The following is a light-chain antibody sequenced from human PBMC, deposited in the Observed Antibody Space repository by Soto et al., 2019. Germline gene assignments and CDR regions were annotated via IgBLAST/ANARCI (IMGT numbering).Light chain of an antibody. CDR1: QSIDKW. J-gene: IGKJ1*01. CDR3: QQYNRFSWT. CDR2: KAS. V-gene: IGKV1-5*03. Sequence: DIQMTQSPSTLSASVGDRVTITCRASQSIDKWLAWYQQKPGKAPKLLIYKASLLQSGVPSRFSGSGYGTEFTLTISSLQPADVGSYFCQQYNRFSWTFGQGTNVEIK.